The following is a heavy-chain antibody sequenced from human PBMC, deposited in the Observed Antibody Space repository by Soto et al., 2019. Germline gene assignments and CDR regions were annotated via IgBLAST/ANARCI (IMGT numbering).Heavy chain of an antibody. J-gene: IGHJ5*02. V-gene: IGHV3-23*01. CDR2: IGGSGASI. CDR1: GFTFSNND. Sequence: GGSLRLSCAASGFTFSNNDIHWVRQAPGKGLQWVSGIGGSGASIFYTDSVKGRFTISRDNSKNTLYLQMNNVRAEDTAVYFCARSLRPLSWFDPWGQGTLVTVSS. CDR3: ARSLRPLSWFDP. D-gene: IGHD3-10*01.